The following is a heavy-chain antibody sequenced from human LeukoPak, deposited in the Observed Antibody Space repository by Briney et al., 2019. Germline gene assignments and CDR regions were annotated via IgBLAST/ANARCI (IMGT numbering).Heavy chain of an antibody. CDR3: ARDPGDFWSGYQVSGYYGMDV. CDR2: ISSSSSYI. J-gene: IGHJ6*02. CDR1: GFTFSSYS. D-gene: IGHD3-3*01. V-gene: IGHV3-21*01. Sequence: GGSLRLSCAASGFTFSSYSMNWVRQAPGKGLEWVSSISSSSSYIYYADSVKGRFTISRDNAKNSLYLQMNSLRAEDTAVYYCARDPGDFWSGYQVSGYYGMDVWGQGTTVTVSS.